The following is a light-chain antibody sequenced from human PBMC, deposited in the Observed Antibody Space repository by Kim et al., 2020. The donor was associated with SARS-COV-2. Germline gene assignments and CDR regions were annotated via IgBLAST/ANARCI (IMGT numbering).Light chain of an antibody. CDR3: QVWDSSSDPWV. CDR1: NIGSKS. Sequence: APGKTARSTCGGNNIGSKSVPWYQQKPGQAPVLVIYYDSDRPSGIPERFSGSNSGNTATLTISRVEAGDEADYYCQVWDSSSDPWVFGGGTKLTVL. V-gene: IGLV3-21*04. CDR2: YDS. J-gene: IGLJ3*02.